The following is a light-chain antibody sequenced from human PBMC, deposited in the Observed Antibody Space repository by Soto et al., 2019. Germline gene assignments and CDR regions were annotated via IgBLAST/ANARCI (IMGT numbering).Light chain of an antibody. J-gene: IGKJ1*01. CDR2: DAS. CDR3: QQYNNSPWT. Sequence: DTQMTQSPSTLSASVGDRVTITCRASQSITGWLAWYQQKPGKAPNLLIYDASSLNSGVPSRFSGSGSGTEFTLTISSLQPDDLATYYCQQYNNSPWTFGQGTKVDIK. CDR1: QSITGW. V-gene: IGKV1-5*01.